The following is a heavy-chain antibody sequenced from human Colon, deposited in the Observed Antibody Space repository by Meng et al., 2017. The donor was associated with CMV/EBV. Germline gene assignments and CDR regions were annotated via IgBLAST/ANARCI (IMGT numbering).Heavy chain of an antibody. J-gene: IGHJ5*02. CDR3: ARGKQAGFDL. D-gene: IGHD6-13*01. CDR2: IIPMFGSP. CDR1: GGAFDTST. Sequence: QVQLWSAGGEVKKPGSSVKVSFKALGGAFDTSTFNWGRQAPGQGLEWMGGIIPMFGSPSYSQKFRGRVTITADELEVNSLRSEDTAVYYCARGKQAGFDLWGQGTLVTVSS. V-gene: IGHV1-69*12.